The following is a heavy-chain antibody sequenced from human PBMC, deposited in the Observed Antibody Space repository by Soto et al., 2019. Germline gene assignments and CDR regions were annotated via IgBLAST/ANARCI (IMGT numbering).Heavy chain of an antibody. D-gene: IGHD3-10*01. V-gene: IGHV3-7*04. Sequence: GGSLRLSCAASGFTFSSYWMSWVRQAPGKGLEWVANIKQDGREKYYVDSVKGRFTISRDNAKNSLYLQMNSLRDEDTAVYYCARGMTEVLWFGDPPGGAFDIWGQGTMVTVSS. CDR3: ARGMTEVLWFGDPPGGAFDI. J-gene: IGHJ3*02. CDR1: GFTFSSYW. CDR2: IKQDGREK.